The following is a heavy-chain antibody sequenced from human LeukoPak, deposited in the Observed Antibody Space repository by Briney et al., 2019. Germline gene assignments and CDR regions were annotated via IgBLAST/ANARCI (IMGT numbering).Heavy chain of an antibody. J-gene: IGHJ4*02. CDR2: ISAYNGNT. CDR3: ARLGYCSSTSCYRRQPPYDY. Sequence: GASVTVSCKASGYTFTSYGISWVRQAPGQGLEWMGWISAYNGNTNYAQKLQGRVTMTTDTSTSTAYMELRSLRSDDTAVYYCARLGYCSSTSCYRRQPPYDYWGQGTLVTVSS. CDR1: GYTFTSYG. V-gene: IGHV1-18*01. D-gene: IGHD2-2*02.